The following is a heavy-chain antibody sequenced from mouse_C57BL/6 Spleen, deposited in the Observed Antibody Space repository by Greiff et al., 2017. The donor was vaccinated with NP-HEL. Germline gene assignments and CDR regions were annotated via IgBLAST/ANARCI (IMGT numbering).Heavy chain of an antibody. CDR3: ARCQGSSYSYAMDY. CDR2: IYPGDGDT. V-gene: IGHV1-82*01. J-gene: IGHJ4*01. D-gene: IGHD1-1*01. CDR1: GYAFSSSW. Sequence: QVQLQQSGPELVKPGASVKISCKASGYAFSSSWMNWVKQRPGKGLEWIGRIYPGDGDTNYNGKFKGKATLTADKSSSTAYMQLSSLTSEDSAVYFCARCQGSSYSYAMDYWGQGTSVTVSS.